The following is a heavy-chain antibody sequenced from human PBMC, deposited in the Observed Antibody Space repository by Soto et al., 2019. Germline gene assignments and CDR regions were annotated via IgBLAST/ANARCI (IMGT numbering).Heavy chain of an antibody. CDR2: INPNSGGT. CDR3: ARVPPFWSGSHWFDH. CDR1: GYTFTGYY. Sequence: ASVKVSCKASGYTFTGYYMHWVRQAPGQGLEWMGWINPNSGGTNYAQKFQGWVTMTRDTSISTAYMELSRLRSDDTAVYYCARVPPFWSGSHWFDHWGQGTLVTVSS. D-gene: IGHD3-3*01. J-gene: IGHJ5*02. V-gene: IGHV1-2*04.